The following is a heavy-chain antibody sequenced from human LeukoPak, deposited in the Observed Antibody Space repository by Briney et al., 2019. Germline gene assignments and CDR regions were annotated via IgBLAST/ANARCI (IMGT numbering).Heavy chain of an antibody. CDR3: ARRPYCSSTSCYAGGYYFDY. Sequence: SETLSLTCTVSGGSISSSSYYWGWIRQPPGKGLEWIGSIYYSASNHYHPSLKSRVTISVDTSKNQFSLKLSSVTAADTAVYYCARRPYCSSTSCYAGGYYFDYWGQGTLVTVSS. V-gene: IGHV4-39*01. CDR1: GGSISSSSYY. D-gene: IGHD2-2*01. CDR2: IYYSASN. J-gene: IGHJ4*02.